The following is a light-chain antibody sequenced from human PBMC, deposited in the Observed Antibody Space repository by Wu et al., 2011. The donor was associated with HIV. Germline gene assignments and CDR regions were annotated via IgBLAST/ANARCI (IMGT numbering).Light chain of an antibody. Sequence: SQIVSKMDLAWYQQKPGHVSHGSSFMEHPAGPLASRTGFSGSGSGTDFTLTISRLDPEDFAVYYCQHYGNSPYTFGQGTKLEIK. CDR1: QIVSKMD. CDR2: EHP. V-gene: IGKV3-20*01. CDR3: QHYGNSPYT. J-gene: IGKJ2*01.